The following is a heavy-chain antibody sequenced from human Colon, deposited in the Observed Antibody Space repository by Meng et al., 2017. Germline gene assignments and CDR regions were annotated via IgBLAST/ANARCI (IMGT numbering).Heavy chain of an antibody. CDR2: IKLDGSEK. V-gene: IGHV3-7*01. Sequence: GGSLRLSCAASGFTFSSYCMSWVRQAPGKGLEWVANIKLDGSEKYYVDSVKGRFTISRDNGKNSLSLQMTSLRAEDTANYYSATAARGDSAGEVYWGQGTLVTVSS. CDR3: ATAARGDSAGEVY. D-gene: IGHD3-16*01. CDR1: GFTFSSYC. J-gene: IGHJ4*02.